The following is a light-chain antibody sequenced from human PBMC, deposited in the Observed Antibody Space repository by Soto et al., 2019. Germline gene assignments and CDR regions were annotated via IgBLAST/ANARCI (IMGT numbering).Light chain of an antibody. V-gene: IGKV3-11*01. CDR3: QQRSWGFT. J-gene: IGKJ3*01. Sequence: EIVLTQSPATLSLSPGERATLSCRASQSVSSYLAWYQQKPGQAPRLLIYDASNRATGIPARFSGSGSGTDFTLTISSLEPEDFAVYYCQQRSWGFTFGPGTKVDIK. CDR1: QSVSSY. CDR2: DAS.